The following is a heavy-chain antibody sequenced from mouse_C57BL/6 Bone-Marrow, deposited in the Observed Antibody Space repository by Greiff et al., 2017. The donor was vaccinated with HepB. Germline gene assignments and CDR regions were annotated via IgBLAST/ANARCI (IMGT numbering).Heavy chain of an antibody. CDR3: TRYGGYYYAMDY. V-gene: IGHV6-6*01. CDR2: IRNKANNHAT. D-gene: IGHD1-1*01. J-gene: IGHJ4*01. Sequence: EVKVEESGGGLVQPGGSMKLSCAASGFTFSDAWMDWVRQSPEKGLEWVAEIRNKANNHATYYAESVKGRFTISRDDSKSSVYLQMNSLRAEDTGIYYCTRYGGYYYAMDYWGQGTSVTVSS. CDR1: GFTFSDAW.